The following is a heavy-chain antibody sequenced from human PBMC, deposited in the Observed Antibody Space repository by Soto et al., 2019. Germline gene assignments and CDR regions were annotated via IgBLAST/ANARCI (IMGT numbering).Heavy chain of an antibody. CDR1: GFTFSSYW. CDR3: ARGDYGGNSWDYYYGMDV. V-gene: IGHV3-74*01. J-gene: IGHJ6*02. Sequence: GGSLRLSCAASGFTFSSYWMHWVRQAPGKGLVWVSRINSDGSSTSYADSVKGQFTISRDNAKNTLYLQMNSLRAEDTAVYYCARGDYGGNSWDYYYGMDVWGQGTTVTVSS. CDR2: INSDGSST. D-gene: IGHD4-17*01.